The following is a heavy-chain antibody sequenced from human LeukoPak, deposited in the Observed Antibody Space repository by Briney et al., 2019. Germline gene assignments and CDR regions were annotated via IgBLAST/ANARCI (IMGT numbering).Heavy chain of an antibody. CDR1: GFSFSKFR. Sequence: GGSLRLSCVASGFSFSKFRLSWVRQAPGKGLEWVAYIKQDGGDKYYVDSIKGRFTISRDNAKNSLYLQMNSLRAEDTAVYYCAKVWRVDPTAVFDSWGQGPLVT. CDR2: IKQDGGDK. J-gene: IGHJ4*02. V-gene: IGHV3-7*01. CDR3: AKVWRVDPTAVFDS. D-gene: IGHD3-16*01.